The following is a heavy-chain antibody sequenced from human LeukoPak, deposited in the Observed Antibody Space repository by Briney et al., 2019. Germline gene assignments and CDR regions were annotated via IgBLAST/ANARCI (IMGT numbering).Heavy chain of an antibody. CDR2: IYYSGST. CDR3: ARGDRLTATLAY. Sequence: SETLSLTCTVSGGSISSYYWSWIRQPPGKGLECIGYIYYSGSTNYNPSLKSRVTISVDTSKNQFSLKLSSVTAADTAVYYCARGDRLTATLAYWGQGTLVTVSS. CDR1: GGSISSYY. D-gene: IGHD2-15*01. V-gene: IGHV4-59*08. J-gene: IGHJ4*02.